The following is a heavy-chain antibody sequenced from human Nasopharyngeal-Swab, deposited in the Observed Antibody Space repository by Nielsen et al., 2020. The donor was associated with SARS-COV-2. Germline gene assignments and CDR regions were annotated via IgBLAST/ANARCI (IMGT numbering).Heavy chain of an antibody. CDR1: GCSISTISYY. D-gene: IGHD3-22*01. Sequence: SETLSLTCTVSGCSISTISYYWAWSRQPPGKGREWIGSIYYSRSTYYNPSLKSRVTISVDTSKNQFSLKLSSVTTTDTAVYYCARTHHGDSSSYYSILNLFDYWGQGTLVTVSS. CDR3: ARTHHGDSSSYYSILNLFDY. V-gene: IGHV4-39*01. CDR2: IYYSRST. J-gene: IGHJ4*02.